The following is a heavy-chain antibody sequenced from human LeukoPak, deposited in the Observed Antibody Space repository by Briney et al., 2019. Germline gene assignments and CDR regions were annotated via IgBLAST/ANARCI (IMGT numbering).Heavy chain of an antibody. CDR3: ARASSSGYRGADY. Sequence: GGSLRLSCATSGFTFSSYWMSWVRQAPGKGLEWVANIKQDGSEKYYVDSVKGRFTISRDNAKNSLYLQMNSLRAEDTAVYYCARASSSGYRGADYWGQGTLVTVSS. CDR2: IKQDGSEK. CDR1: GFTFSSYW. J-gene: IGHJ4*02. V-gene: IGHV3-7*01. D-gene: IGHD3-22*01.